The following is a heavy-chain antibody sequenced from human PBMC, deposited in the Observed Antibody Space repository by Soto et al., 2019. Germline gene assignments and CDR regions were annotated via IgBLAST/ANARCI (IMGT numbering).Heavy chain of an antibody. J-gene: IGHJ5*02. CDR3: ARVDSRYDSWFDP. D-gene: IGHD3-3*01. CDR2: ISAYNGNT. Sequence: GAPLKVSCKAAVYTFTRDGISWVRQAPGQGLEWMGWISAYNGNTNYAQKLQGRVTMTTDTSTSTAYMELRSLRSDDTAVYCCARVDSRYDSWFDPWGQGTLVTVSS. CDR1: VYTFTRDG. V-gene: IGHV1-18*01.